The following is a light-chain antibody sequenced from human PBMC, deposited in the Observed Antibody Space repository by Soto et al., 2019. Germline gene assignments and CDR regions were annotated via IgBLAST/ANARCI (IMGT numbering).Light chain of an antibody. CDR1: QSVSDN. J-gene: IGKJ1*01. V-gene: IGKV3-15*01. Sequence: EIVMSQSPDTLSVSPGERATLSCRASQSVSDNLAWHQQKPGQAPRLLIYGASTTATGIPARFSGSGSGTEFTLTISRLEPEDFAVYYCQQYGSSGTFGQGTKVDIK. CDR2: GAS. CDR3: QQYGSSGT.